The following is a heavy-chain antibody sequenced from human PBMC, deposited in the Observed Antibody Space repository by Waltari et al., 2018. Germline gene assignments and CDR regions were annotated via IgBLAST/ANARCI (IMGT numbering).Heavy chain of an antibody. D-gene: IGHD3-22*01. CDR3: ASLTDDSSGSPYDYYYMDV. V-gene: IGHV1-2*06. J-gene: IGHJ6*03. CDR2: MNPNSGGK. CDR1: GYTFTGYY. Sequence: QVQLVQSGAEVKKPGASVKVSCKASGYTFTGYYMHWVRQAPGQGLEWMGRMNPNSGGKNYAQKFQGRVTMTRDTSISTAYVELSRLRADDTAVYYCASLTDDSSGSPYDYYYMDVWGKGTTVTVSS.